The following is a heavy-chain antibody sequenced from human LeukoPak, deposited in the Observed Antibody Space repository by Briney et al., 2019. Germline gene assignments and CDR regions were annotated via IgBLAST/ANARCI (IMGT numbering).Heavy chain of an antibody. D-gene: IGHD6-19*01. V-gene: IGHV3-7*01. CDR3: ARDPSSGWYLKGWFDP. CDR2: IKQDESEK. CDR1: GFTFSSYW. Sequence: GGSLRLSCAASGFTFSSYWMSWVRQAPGKGLEWVANIKQDESEKYYVDSVKGRFSISRDNAKNSLYLQMNSLRAEDTAVYYCARDPSSGWYLKGWFDPWGQGTLVTVSS. J-gene: IGHJ5*02.